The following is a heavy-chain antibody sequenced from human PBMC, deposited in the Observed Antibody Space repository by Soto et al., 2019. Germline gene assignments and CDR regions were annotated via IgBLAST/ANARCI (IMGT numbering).Heavy chain of an antibody. CDR1: GFTFSSYE. Sequence: EVQLVESGGGLVQPGGSLRLSCAASGFTFSSYEMNWVRQAPGKGLEWVSYISSSGSTIYYADSVKGRFTISRDNAKNSLDLQMNSLRAEDTAVYYCARDHPYYYDSSGYYDYWGQGTLVTVSS. CDR2: ISSSGSTI. V-gene: IGHV3-48*03. D-gene: IGHD3-22*01. CDR3: ARDHPYYYDSSGYYDY. J-gene: IGHJ4*02.